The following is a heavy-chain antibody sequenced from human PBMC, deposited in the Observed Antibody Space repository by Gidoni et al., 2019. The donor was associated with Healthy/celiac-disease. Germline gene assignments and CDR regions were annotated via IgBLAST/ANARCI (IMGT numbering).Heavy chain of an antibody. D-gene: IGHD3-22*01. V-gene: IGHV5-51*01. CDR2: IYPGDSDT. Sequence: EVQLVQSGAEVKKPGESLKISCKGSGYRFTSSWIGWVRQMPGKGLEWMGIIYPGDSDTRYSPSFQGQVTISADKSISAAYLQWSSLKASDTAMYYCARLGCDRDYYDSSGYLFCFDYWGQGTLVTVSS. CDR3: ARLGCDRDYYDSSGYLFCFDY. CDR1: GYRFTSSW. J-gene: IGHJ4*02.